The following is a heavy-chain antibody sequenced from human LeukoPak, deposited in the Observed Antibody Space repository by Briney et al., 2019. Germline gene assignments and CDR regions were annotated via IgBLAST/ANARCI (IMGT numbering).Heavy chain of an antibody. CDR1: GYSFTSYW. D-gene: IGHD2-2*01. Sequence: GESLKISCKGSGYSFTSYWIGWVRQVPGKGLEWMGIIYPDDSDTRYSPSFQGQVTISADKSITTAYLQWSSLKASDTAMYYCARPIVCDSTSCHSFDYWGQGTLVTVSS. CDR2: IYPDDSDT. V-gene: IGHV5-51*01. CDR3: ARPIVCDSTSCHSFDY. J-gene: IGHJ4*02.